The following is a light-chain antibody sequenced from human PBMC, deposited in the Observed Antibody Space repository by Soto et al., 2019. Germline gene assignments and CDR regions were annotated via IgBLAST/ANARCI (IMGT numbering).Light chain of an antibody. CDR2: LGS. V-gene: IGKV2-28*01. Sequence: DIVMTQPPLSLPVTPGAPASISCRSSQILLHSNGYKYLDWYLQKPGQSPQLLIYLGSNRSSGVPYRFSGSESGTDFTLKISRVEAEDVAVYDGTQAVQTPITFGQGTRLGIK. CDR3: TQAVQTPIT. J-gene: IGKJ5*01. CDR1: QILLHSNGYKY.